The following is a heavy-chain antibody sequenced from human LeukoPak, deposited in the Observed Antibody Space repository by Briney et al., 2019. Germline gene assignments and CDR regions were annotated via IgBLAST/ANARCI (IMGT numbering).Heavy chain of an antibody. CDR3: AKDGLLEWELRLFDY. CDR1: GFTFSSYA. Sequence: GGSLRLSCAASGFTFSSYAMSWVRQAPGKGLEWVSAISGSGGSTYYADSVKGRFTISRDNSKNTLYLQMNSLRAEDTAVYYCAKDGLLEWELRLFDYWGQGTLVTVSS. J-gene: IGHJ4*02. V-gene: IGHV3-23*01. D-gene: IGHD1-26*01. CDR2: ISGSGGST.